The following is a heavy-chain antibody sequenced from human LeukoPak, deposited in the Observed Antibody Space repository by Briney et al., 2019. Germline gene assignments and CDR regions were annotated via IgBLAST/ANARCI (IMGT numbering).Heavy chain of an antibody. V-gene: IGHV3-30*18. D-gene: IGHD6-13*01. CDR1: GFTFSGYG. Sequence: PGGSLRLSCAASGFTFSGYGMHWVRQAPGKGLEWVAVISYDGSNKYYADSVKGRFTISRDNSKNTLYLQMNSLRAEDTAVYYCAKEGSIAAAGIFDYWGQGTLVTVSS. J-gene: IGHJ4*02. CDR2: ISYDGSNK. CDR3: AKEGSIAAAGIFDY.